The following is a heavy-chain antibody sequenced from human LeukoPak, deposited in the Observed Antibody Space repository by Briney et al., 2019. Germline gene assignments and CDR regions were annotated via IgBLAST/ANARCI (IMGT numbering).Heavy chain of an antibody. CDR3: ARDNGPIAAADY. CDR1: GYTFTSYA. J-gene: IGHJ4*02. V-gene: IGHV1-3*01. D-gene: IGHD6-13*01. CDR2: INAGNGNT. Sequence: ASVKVSCKASGYTFTSYAMHWVRQAPGQRLEWMGWINAGNGNTKYSRKFQGRVTITRDTSASTAYMELSSLRSEDTAVYYCARDNGPIAAADYWGQGTLVTVSS.